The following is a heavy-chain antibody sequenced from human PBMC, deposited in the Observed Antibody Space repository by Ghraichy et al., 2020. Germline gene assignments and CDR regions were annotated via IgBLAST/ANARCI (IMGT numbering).Heavy chain of an antibody. CDR2: IYYDDDK. J-gene: IGHJ4*02. CDR3: AHCPIRSSGAVAEYFDS. V-gene: IGHV2-5*02. D-gene: IGHD3-10*01. CDR1: GFSLTTSRVG. Sequence: SGPTLVKPTQTLTLTCTFSGFSLTTSRVGAAWIRQPPGKALEWLAVIYYDDDKRYSPSLKTRLTITKDTSKNHVVLTMTNMDPVDTATYYCAHCPIRSSGAVAEYFDSWGQGALVTVSS.